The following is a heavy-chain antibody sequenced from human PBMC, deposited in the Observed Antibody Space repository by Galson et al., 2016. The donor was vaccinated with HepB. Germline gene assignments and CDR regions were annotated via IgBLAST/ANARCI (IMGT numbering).Heavy chain of an antibody. V-gene: IGHV3-30-3*01. CDR3: VRSPDSDGWYDFDY. D-gene: IGHD6-19*01. Sequence: SLRLSCAASGLTFSSYAMHWVRQAPGKGLEWVAVISYDGSNKYYADSVTGRFTISRDNSKNTLYLQMNSLRAEDTALYYCVRSPDSDGWYDFDYWGQGTLVTGSS. CDR1: GLTFSSYA. CDR2: ISYDGSNK. J-gene: IGHJ4*02.